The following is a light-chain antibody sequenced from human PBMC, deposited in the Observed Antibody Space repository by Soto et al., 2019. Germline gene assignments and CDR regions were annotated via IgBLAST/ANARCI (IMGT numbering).Light chain of an antibody. CDR2: DTN. J-gene: IGLJ1*01. CDR1: TGAVTSVHY. V-gene: IGLV7-46*01. CDR3: LLSDHAAQV. Sequence: QAVVTQEPSLTVSPGGTVTLTCDSSTGAVTSVHYPYWFQQKPGQAPRTLIYDTNKKHSWTPARFSGSLLGGKAALTLSGAHAEDEAEYYCLLSDHAAQVFGTGTKVTVL.